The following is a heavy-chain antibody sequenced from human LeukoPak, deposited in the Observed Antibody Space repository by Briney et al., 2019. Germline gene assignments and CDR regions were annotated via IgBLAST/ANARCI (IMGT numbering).Heavy chain of an antibody. CDR2: ISWNSGSI. CDR3: ATKPDYDSSGYFDY. CDR1: GFTFDDYA. J-gene: IGHJ4*02. D-gene: IGHD3-22*01. Sequence: PGRSLRLSCAASGFTFDDYAMHWVRQAPGKGLEWVSGISWNSGSIGYADSVKGRFTISRDNAKNSLYLQMNSLRAEDTALYYCATKPDYDSSGYFDYWGQGTLVTVSS. V-gene: IGHV3-9*01.